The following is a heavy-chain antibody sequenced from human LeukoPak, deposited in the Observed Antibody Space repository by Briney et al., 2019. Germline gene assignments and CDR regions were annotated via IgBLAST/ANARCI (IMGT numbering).Heavy chain of an antibody. D-gene: IGHD4-23*01. CDR1: GGSLSDYY. J-gene: IGHJ4*02. Sequence: TSETLSLTCAVYGGSLSDYYWSWTRQSPGKGLEWVGEINHNGDTNYNPSLKSRVNISMGMSRNQFSLNLRSVTAADTAVYYCARESDYAGNFRSDHWGQGTLVTVFS. V-gene: IGHV4-34*01. CDR3: ARESDYAGNFRSDH. CDR2: INHNGDT.